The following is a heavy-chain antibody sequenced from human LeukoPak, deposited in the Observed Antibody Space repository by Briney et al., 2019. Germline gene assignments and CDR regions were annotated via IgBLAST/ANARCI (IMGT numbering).Heavy chain of an antibody. Sequence: SETLSLTCTVSGVSLNSRTYYWGWIRQPPGKGLKWIGSFYYSGSTYYNPSLKSRLTISIDASKNQFSLKLSSVTASDTAIYYCARHVGASAGPFNIWGQGTMVTVSS. V-gene: IGHV4-39*01. CDR3: ARHVGASAGPFNI. J-gene: IGHJ3*02. CDR1: GVSLNSRTYY. CDR2: FYYSGST. D-gene: IGHD3-16*01.